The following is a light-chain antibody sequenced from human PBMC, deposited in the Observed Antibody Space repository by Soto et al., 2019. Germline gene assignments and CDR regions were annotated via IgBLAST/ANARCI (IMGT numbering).Light chain of an antibody. V-gene: IGKV3-20*01. J-gene: IGKJ2*01. Sequence: EIVLTQSPGTLSLSPGERATLSCRASQSVSSSYLAWYQQKPGQAPRLLIYGASSRATGIPDRFSGSGSGTDFTLTISRLEPGDFVVYYCQQYGSSGYTFGQGTKLEIK. CDR3: QQYGSSGYT. CDR2: GAS. CDR1: QSVSSSY.